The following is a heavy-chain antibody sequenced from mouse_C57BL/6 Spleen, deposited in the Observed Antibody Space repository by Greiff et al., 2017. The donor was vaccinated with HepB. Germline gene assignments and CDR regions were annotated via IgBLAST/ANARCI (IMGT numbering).Heavy chain of an antibody. CDR1: GYAFTNYL. CDR3: ARGNDYDERAMDY. CDR2: INPGSGGT. D-gene: IGHD2-4*01. Sequence: QVQLQQSGAELVRPGTSVKVSCKASGYAFTNYLIEWVKQRPGQGLEWIGVINPGSGGTNYNEKFKGKATLTADKSSSTAYMQLSSLTSEDSAVYFCARGNDYDERAMDYWGQGTSVTVSS. V-gene: IGHV1-54*01. J-gene: IGHJ4*01.